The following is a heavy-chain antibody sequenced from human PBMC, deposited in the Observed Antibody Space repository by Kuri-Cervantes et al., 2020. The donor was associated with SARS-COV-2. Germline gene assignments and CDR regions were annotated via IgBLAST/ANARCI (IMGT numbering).Heavy chain of an antibody. CDR1: GFTFSSYG. D-gene: IGHD6-6*01. V-gene: IGHV3-30*18. CDR2: ISYDGSNK. J-gene: IGHJ6*03. Sequence: GESLKISCAASGFTFSSYGMHWVRQAPGKGLEWVAVISYDGSNKYYADSVKGRFTISRDNSKNTLYLQMNSLRAEDTSVYYCAKIAACRGCYYYCMDVWGKGTTVTVSS. CDR3: AKIAACRGCYYYCMDV.